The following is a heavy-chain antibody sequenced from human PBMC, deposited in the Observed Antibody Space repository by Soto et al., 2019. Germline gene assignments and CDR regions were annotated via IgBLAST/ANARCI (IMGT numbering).Heavy chain of an antibody. Sequence: SVKVSCKASGYTFTSYDINWVRQATGQGLEWMGWMNPNSGNTDYAQKFQGRVTMTTDTSMSTAYMELRSLRSDDTAVYYCARDPETGTTNYWGQGTLVTVSS. J-gene: IGHJ4*02. V-gene: IGHV1-8*01. D-gene: IGHD1-7*01. CDR1: GYTFTSYD. CDR2: MNPNSGNT. CDR3: ARDPETGTTNY.